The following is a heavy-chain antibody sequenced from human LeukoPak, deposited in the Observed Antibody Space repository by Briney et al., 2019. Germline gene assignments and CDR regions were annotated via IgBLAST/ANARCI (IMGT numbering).Heavy chain of an antibody. J-gene: IGHJ4*02. CDR2: IHSGGST. CDR3: ARDTGSYGYDY. Sequence: GGSLRLSCAASGFTVISNYMNWVRQAPGKGLEWVSVIHSGGSTYYADSVKGRFTISRDNSKNTLYLQMNRLSAEDTGVYYCARDTGSYGYDYWGQGTLVTVSS. V-gene: IGHV3-66*01. CDR1: GFTVISNY. D-gene: IGHD5-18*01.